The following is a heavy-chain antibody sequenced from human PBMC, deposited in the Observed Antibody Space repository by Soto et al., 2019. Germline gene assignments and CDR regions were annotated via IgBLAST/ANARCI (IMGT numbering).Heavy chain of an antibody. CDR1: GGSISSSSYS. Sequence: PSLTCTVSGGSISSSSYSWSWIRQPPGKGLEWIGYIYHSGSTYYNPSLKSRVTISVDRSKNQFSLKLSSVTAADTAVYYCARGSRGSSLHWFDPWGQGTLVTVS. J-gene: IGHJ5*02. CDR3: ARGSRGSSLHWFDP. CDR2: IYHSGST. D-gene: IGHD2-2*01. V-gene: IGHV4-30-2*01.